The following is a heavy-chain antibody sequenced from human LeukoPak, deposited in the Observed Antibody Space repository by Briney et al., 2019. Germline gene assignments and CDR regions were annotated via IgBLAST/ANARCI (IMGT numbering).Heavy chain of an antibody. CDR1: GGSISSGGYY. V-gene: IGHV4-31*03. D-gene: IGHD4-17*01. Sequence: TLSLTCTVSGGSISSGGYYWSWIRQHPGKGLEWIGYIYYSGSTYYNPSLKSRVTISVDTSKNQFSLKLSSVTAADTAVYYCARDLGVAYGDYAPPFGYWGQGTLVTVSS. CDR2: IYYSGST. CDR3: ARDLGVAYGDYAPPFGY. J-gene: IGHJ4*02.